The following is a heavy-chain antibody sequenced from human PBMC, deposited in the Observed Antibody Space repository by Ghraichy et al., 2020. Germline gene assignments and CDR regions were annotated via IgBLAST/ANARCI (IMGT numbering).Heavy chain of an antibody. CDR3: ARGRLYYDYVWGSYLRSRPDAFDI. J-gene: IGHJ3*02. Sequence: SETLSLTCAVYGGSFSGYYWSWIRQPPGKGLEWIGEINHSGSTNYNPSLKSRVTISVDTSKNQFSLKLGSWTAADTAVYYCARGRLYYDYVWGSYLRSRPDAFDIWGQGTMVTVSS. CDR1: GGSFSGYY. V-gene: IGHV4-34*01. D-gene: IGHD3-16*01. CDR2: INHSGST.